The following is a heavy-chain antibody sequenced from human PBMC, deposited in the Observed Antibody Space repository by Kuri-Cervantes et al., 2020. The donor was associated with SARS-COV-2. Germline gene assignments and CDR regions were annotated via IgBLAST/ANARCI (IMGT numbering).Heavy chain of an antibody. Sequence: GESLKISCAASGFTFSNAWMSWVRQAPGKGLEWVSIIYSDGSTYYADSVKGRFTISRDNSKNTLYLQMNSLRAEDTAVYYCARDLVDSSGYSGLGYWGQGTLVTVSS. J-gene: IGHJ4*02. CDR3: ARDLVDSSGYSGLGY. CDR1: GFTFSNAW. D-gene: IGHD3-22*01. CDR2: IYSDGST. V-gene: IGHV3-53*01.